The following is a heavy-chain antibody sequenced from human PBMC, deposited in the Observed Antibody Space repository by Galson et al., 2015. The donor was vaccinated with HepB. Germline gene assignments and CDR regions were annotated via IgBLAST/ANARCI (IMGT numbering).Heavy chain of an antibody. CDR2: MNPNSGNT. CDR3: ARGPPKNDKMDY. CDR1: GYTFTSYD. V-gene: IGHV1-8*01. Sequence: SVKVSCKASGYTFTSYDINWVRQATGQGLEWMGWMNPNSGNTGYAQKFQGRVTMTRNTSISTAYMELSSLRSEDTAVYYCARGPPKNDKMDYWGQGTLVTVSS. J-gene: IGHJ4*02. D-gene: IGHD5-24*01.